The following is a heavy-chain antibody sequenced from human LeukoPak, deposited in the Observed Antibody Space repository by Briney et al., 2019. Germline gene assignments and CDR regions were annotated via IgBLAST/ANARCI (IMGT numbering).Heavy chain of an antibody. J-gene: IGHJ4*02. CDR2: ISSSSSTI. CDR3: ARAYIAAAGTPSFDY. V-gene: IGHV3-48*04. D-gene: IGHD6-13*01. CDR1: GFTFSSYS. Sequence: GGSLRLSCAASGFTFSSYSMNWVRQAPGKGLELVSYISSSSSTIYYADSVKGRFTISRDNAKNSLYLQMNSLRAEDTAVYYCARAYIAAAGTPSFDYWGQGTLVTVSS.